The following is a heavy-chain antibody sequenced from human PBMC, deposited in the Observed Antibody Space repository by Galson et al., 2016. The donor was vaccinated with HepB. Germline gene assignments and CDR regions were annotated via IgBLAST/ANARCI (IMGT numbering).Heavy chain of an antibody. Sequence: LRLSCAASGFTFSDYCVNWVRQAPGKGLEWVSYIGYTTDMIYYADSVKGRFTISRDNANNSLYLQMNSLSDEDTAVYFCARSMIRGVIIYGMDVWGQGTTVTVFS. D-gene: IGHD3-10*01. CDR3: ARSMIRGVIIYGMDV. J-gene: IGHJ6*02. V-gene: IGHV3-48*02. CDR1: GFTFSDYC. CDR2: IGYTTDMI.